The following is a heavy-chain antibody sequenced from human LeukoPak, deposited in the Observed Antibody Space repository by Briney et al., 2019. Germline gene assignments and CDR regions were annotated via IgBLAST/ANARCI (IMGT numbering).Heavy chain of an antibody. J-gene: IGHJ6*03. Sequence: PSETLSLTCTVSGGSISSGDYYWSWIRQPPGKGLEWIGYIYYSGSTYYNPSLKSRVTISVDTSKNQFSLKLSSVTAADTAVYYCARGHSGYDWHYYYYMDVWGKGTTVTVSS. CDR1: GGSISSGDYY. CDR2: IYYSGST. CDR3: ARGHSGYDWHYYYYMDV. V-gene: IGHV4-30-4*01. D-gene: IGHD5-12*01.